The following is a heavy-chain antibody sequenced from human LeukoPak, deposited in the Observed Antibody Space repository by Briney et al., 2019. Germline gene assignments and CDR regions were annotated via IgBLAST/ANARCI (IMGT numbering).Heavy chain of an antibody. CDR3: ARIFGDGYNLVDY. D-gene: IGHD2-21*01. CDR2: INPNSGGT. Sequence: ASVKVSCKASGYTFTGYYMHWVRQAPGQGLEWMGWINPNSGGTNYAQKFQGRVTMTRDTSISTAYMELSRLRPDDTAVYYCARIFGDGYNLVDYWGQGTLVTVSS. CDR1: GYTFTGYY. V-gene: IGHV1-2*02. J-gene: IGHJ4*02.